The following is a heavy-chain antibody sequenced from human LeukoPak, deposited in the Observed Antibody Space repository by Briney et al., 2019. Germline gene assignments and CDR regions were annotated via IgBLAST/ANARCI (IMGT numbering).Heavy chain of an antibody. J-gene: IGHJ4*02. V-gene: IGHV1-46*01. Sequence: ASVKVSCKASGYTFTCYYMHWVRQAPGQGLEWMGIINPSGGSTSYAQKFQGRVTMTRDTSTSTVYMELSSLRSEDTAVYYCARTARLRYYDSSGYFPYYFYYWGQGTLGTVS. CDR3: ARTARLRYYDSSGYFPYYFYY. CDR1: GYTFTCYY. CDR2: INPSGGST. D-gene: IGHD3-22*01.